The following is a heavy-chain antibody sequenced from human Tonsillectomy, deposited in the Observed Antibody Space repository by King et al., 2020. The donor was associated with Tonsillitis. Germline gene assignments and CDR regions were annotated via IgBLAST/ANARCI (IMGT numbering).Heavy chain of an antibody. CDR3: AREEIFLGNHDAIDI. V-gene: IGHV1-2*02. J-gene: IGHJ3*02. CDR2: INANSGGT. CDR1: GYTFIGYY. D-gene: IGHD2-21*01. Sequence: VQLVESGAEVKKPGASVKVSCTASGYTFIGYYMHWVRQAPGQGLEWMGWINANSGGTNYAQKFQGRVTMTRDTSISTAYMELSRLRSDDTAVYYCAREEIFLGNHDAIDIWGQGTMVTVSS.